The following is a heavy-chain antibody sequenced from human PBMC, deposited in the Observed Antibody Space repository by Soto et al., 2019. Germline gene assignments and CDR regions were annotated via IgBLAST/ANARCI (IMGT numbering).Heavy chain of an antibody. D-gene: IGHD4-17*01. V-gene: IGHV3-48*03. CDR3: ARGPYGDYCVFWGWFDP. CDR2: ISSSGSTI. J-gene: IGHJ5*02. Sequence: PGGSLRLSCAASGFTFSSYEMNWVRQAPGKGLEWVSYISSSGSTIYYADSVKGRFTISRDNAKNSLYLQMNSLRAEDTAVYYCARGPYGDYCVFWGWFDPWGQGTLVTVSS. CDR1: GFTFSSYE.